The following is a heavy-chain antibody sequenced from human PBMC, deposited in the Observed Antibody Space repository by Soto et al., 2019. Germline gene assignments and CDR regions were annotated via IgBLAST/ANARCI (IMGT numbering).Heavy chain of an antibody. CDR3: AKGRYYDSSGYNY. J-gene: IGHJ4*02. D-gene: IGHD3-22*01. CDR1: GFTFDDYA. Sequence: EVQLVESGGGLVQPGRSLRLSCAASGFTFDDYAMHWVRQAPGKGLEWVSGISWNSGSIGYADSVKGRFTISRDNAKNSLYLQMNSLIAEDTALYYCAKGRYYDSSGYNYWGQGTLVTVSS. CDR2: ISWNSGSI. V-gene: IGHV3-9*01.